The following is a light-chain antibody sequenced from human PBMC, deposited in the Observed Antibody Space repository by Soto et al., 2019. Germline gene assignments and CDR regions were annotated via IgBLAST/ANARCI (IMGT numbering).Light chain of an antibody. Sequence: DIVMTQSPRSLPVTPGEPASISCRSSQSLLHSNGYTFLAWYLQKPGQSPQLLIYLGSIRASGVPERFRGSGSGTHFTLKISSVEAEDVGVYYCMQALQSWTFGQGTKVEIK. CDR3: MQALQSWT. CDR1: QSLLHSNGYTF. J-gene: IGKJ1*01. CDR2: LGS. V-gene: IGKV2-28*01.